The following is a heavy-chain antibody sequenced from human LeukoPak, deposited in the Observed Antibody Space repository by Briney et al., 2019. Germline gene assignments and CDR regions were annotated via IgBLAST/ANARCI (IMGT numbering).Heavy chain of an antibody. J-gene: IGHJ4*02. Sequence: GGSLRLSCAASGFTFSSYAMHWVRQAPGKGLEWVAVISYDGSNKYYADSVKGRFTISRDNSKNTLYLQMNSLRAEDTAVYYCAREGRTILEWLLYYFDYWGQGTLVTVSS. CDR3: AREGRTILEWLLYYFDY. V-gene: IGHV3-30*04. CDR2: ISYDGSNK. D-gene: IGHD3-3*01. CDR1: GFTFSSYA.